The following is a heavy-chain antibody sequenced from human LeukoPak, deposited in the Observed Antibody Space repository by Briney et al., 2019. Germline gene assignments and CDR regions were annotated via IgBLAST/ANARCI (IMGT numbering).Heavy chain of an antibody. CDR3: ARVFIAAAGTQDY. CDR1: GGSISSGGYY. CDR2: IYHSGST. J-gene: IGHJ4*02. D-gene: IGHD6-13*01. V-gene: IGHV4-30-2*01. Sequence: PSETLSLTCTVSGGSISSGGYYWSWIRQPPGKGLEWIGYIYHSGSTYYNPSLKSRVTISVDRSKNQFSLKLSSVTAADTAVYYCARVFIAAAGTQDYWGQGTLVTVSS.